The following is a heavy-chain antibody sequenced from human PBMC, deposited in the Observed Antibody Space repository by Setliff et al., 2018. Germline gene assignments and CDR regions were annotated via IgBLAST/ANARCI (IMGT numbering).Heavy chain of an antibody. J-gene: IGHJ3*02. CDR2: INPDNGNR. D-gene: IGHD3-3*01. V-gene: IGHV1-3*01. Sequence: ASVKVSCKASGFTLTSYPIHWVRQAPGQRLEWMGWINPDNGNRKYSQRFQGRVTITADKSTSTAYMELSRLRSEDTAVYYCAISTIFGVVSPTPDAFDIWGQGTMVTVSS. CDR3: AISTIFGVVSPTPDAFDI. CDR1: GFTLTSYP.